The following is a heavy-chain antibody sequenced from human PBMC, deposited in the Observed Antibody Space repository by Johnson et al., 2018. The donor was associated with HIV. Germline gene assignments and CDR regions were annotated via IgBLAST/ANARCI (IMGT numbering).Heavy chain of an antibody. D-gene: IGHD6-19*01. Sequence: VQLLESGGSVVRPGGSLRLSCAASGFTFSSYDMHWVRHATGKGLEWVSAIGTAGDTYYPGSVKGRFTISRENAKNSLYLQMNSLRAGDTAVYYCARSGGAVAGVDAFDIWGQGTMVTVSS. V-gene: IGHV3-13*01. CDR3: ARSGGAVAGVDAFDI. J-gene: IGHJ3*02. CDR2: IGTAGDT. CDR1: GFTFSSYD.